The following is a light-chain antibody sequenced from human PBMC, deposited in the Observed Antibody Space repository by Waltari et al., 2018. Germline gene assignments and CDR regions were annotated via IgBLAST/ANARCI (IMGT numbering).Light chain of an antibody. Sequence: EIVMTQSPASLSLSPGERASLSCRASQSVSTNLAWYQQIPGQAPRLLIYGASTRATGIPARFSGSGSVSEFTLTISSLQSEDFGVYYCQQYNDWPPWTFGQGTKVEIK. J-gene: IGKJ1*01. CDR1: QSVSTN. CDR2: GAS. V-gene: IGKV3-15*01. CDR3: QQYNDWPPWT.